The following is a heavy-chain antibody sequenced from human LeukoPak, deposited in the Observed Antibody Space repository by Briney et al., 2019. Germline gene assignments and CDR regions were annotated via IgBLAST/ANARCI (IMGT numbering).Heavy chain of an antibody. V-gene: IGHV3-15*07. CDR2: IKSKTDGGTT. Sequence: GGSLRLPCAASGFTFSNAWMNWVRQAPGKGLEWVGRIKSKTDGGTTDYAAPVKGRFTISRDDSKNTLYLQMNSLKTEDTAVYYYTTKWYPGPQTFDSGGQGTLATASS. CDR3: TTKWYPGPQTFDS. J-gene: IGHJ4*02. CDR1: GFTFSNAW. D-gene: IGHD2-2*01.